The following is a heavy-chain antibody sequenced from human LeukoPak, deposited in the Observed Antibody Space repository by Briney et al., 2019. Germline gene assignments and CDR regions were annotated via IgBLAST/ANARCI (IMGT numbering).Heavy chain of an antibody. CDR1: GFTVSSNY. Sequence: GGSLRLPCAASGFTVSSNYMSWVRQAPGKGLEWVSVIYSGGSTYYADSVKGRFTISRDNSKNTLYLQMNSLKAEDTAVYYCARGSRSSGWFDYWGQGTLVTVSS. D-gene: IGHD6-19*01. J-gene: IGHJ4*02. CDR2: IYSGGST. CDR3: ARGSRSSGWFDY. V-gene: IGHV3-53*01.